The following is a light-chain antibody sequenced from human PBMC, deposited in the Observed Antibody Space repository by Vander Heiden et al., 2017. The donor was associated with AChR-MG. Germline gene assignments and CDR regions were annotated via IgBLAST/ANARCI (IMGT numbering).Light chain of an antibody. Sequence: QSALTQPASVPGSPGQSITIPCPGTSGDVGGYNYGSWYQQRPGKAPKLMISDVSNRPSGVSNRFSGSKSGNTASLTISGLQADDEAHYYCSSYTRNTTLVFGGGTKLTVL. CDR2: DVS. V-gene: IGLV2-14*01. CDR1: SGDVGGYNY. J-gene: IGLJ3*02. CDR3: SSYTRNTTLV.